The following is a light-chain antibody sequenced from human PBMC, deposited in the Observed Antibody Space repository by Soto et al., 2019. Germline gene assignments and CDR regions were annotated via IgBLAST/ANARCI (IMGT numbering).Light chain of an antibody. V-gene: IGKV3-20*01. J-gene: IGKJ4*01. Sequence: EIVLTQSPGTLSLYPGERATLSCRASQSVSSSYLAWYQQKPGQAPRLLIYGASSRATGIPDRFSGSGSGTDFTLTISRLEPEDFAVYYCQQYGSSRVTFGGGTKVDVK. CDR1: QSVSSSY. CDR3: QQYGSSRVT. CDR2: GAS.